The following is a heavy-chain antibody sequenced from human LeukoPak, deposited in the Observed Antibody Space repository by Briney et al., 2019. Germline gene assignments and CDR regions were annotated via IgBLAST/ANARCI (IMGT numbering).Heavy chain of an antibody. V-gene: IGHV4-34*01. CDR1: GGSFSGYH. D-gene: IGHD3-22*01. CDR3: ARTYYYDSWDPDAFDI. Sequence: SETLSLTCAVYGGSFSGYHWSWIRQPPGKGLEWIGEIDHSETTNYNPSLKSRITISVDTSKNQFSLKLSSVTAADTAVYYCARTYYYDSWDPDAFDIWGQGTMVTVSS. J-gene: IGHJ3*02. CDR2: IDHSETT.